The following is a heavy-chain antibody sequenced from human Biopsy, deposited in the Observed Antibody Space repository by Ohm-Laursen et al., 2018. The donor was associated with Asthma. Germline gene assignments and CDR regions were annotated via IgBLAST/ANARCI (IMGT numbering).Heavy chain of an antibody. D-gene: IGHD4-17*01. J-gene: IGHJ4*02. CDR2: HDHEEGGT. Sequence: ASVKVSCKISGYSLTDLSMHWVRQAPGQGFEWMGGHDHEEGGTVNARRFQGRVTMTEDTSTDTAYMELSSLSSDDTAVYYCASDFPKDYVRYNFQFWGQRTLVTVSS. CDR3: ASDFPKDYVRYNFQF. CDR1: GYSLTDLS. V-gene: IGHV1-24*01.